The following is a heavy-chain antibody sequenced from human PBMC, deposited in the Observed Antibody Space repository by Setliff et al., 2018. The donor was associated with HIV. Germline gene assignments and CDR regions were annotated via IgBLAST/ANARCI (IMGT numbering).Heavy chain of an antibody. J-gene: IGHJ6*02. D-gene: IGHD3-9*01. CDR2: IYYSGST. CDR3: ARTDWARTSYYYYYGMNV. V-gene: IGHV4-39*01. Sequence: SETLSLTCTVSGGSISNSDFYWSWIRQPPGKGLEWIGSIYYSGSTYYNPSLKSRVTISVDTSKNQFSLKLSSVTAADTAVYYCARTDWARTSYYYYYGMNVWGQGTTVTVSS. CDR1: GGSISNSDFY.